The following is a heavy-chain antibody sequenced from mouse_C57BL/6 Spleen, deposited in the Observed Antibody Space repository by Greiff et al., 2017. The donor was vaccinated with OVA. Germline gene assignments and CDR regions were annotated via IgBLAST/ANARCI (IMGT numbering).Heavy chain of an antibody. V-gene: IGHV1-52*01. CDR3: ARSRPGTYDFDY. D-gene: IGHD2-3*01. CDR1: GYTFTSYW. CDR2: IDPSDSET. Sequence: QVQLQQPGAELVRPGSSVKLSCKASGYTFTSYWMHWVKQRPIQGLEWIGNIDPSDSETHYNQKFKDKATLTVDKSSSTAYMQLSSLTSEDSAVYYCARSRPGTYDFDYWGQGTTLTVSS. J-gene: IGHJ2*01.